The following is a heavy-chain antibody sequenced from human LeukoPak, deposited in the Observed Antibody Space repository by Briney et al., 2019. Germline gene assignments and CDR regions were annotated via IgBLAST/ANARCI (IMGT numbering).Heavy chain of an antibody. CDR2: IYTSGST. V-gene: IGHV4-61*02. J-gene: IGHJ5*01. CDR3: ARGMSAAYDYNWFDS. D-gene: IGHD5-12*01. CDR1: GGSISSGSYY. Sequence: SETLSLTCTVSGGSISSGSYYWSWIRQPAGKGLEWIGRIYTSGSTNYNPSLKSRVTMSVDTSKNQFSLKLTSVTAADTALYFCARGMSAAYDYNWFDSWGQGTLVTVSS.